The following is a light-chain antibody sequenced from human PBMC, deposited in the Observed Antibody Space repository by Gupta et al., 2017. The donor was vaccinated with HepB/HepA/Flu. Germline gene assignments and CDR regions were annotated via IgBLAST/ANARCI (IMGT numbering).Light chain of an antibody. V-gene: IGLV3-19*01. Sequence: SSVLTQDPAVSVALGQTVRITCQGDSVRSYYADWYQQKPGQAPVVVIYSKNNRPSGIPDRFSGSSSGNTASLTITGAQAEDEADYYCNSRDSSGNHVVFGGGTKLTVL. CDR2: SKN. J-gene: IGLJ2*01. CDR3: NSRDSSGNHVV. CDR1: SVRSYY.